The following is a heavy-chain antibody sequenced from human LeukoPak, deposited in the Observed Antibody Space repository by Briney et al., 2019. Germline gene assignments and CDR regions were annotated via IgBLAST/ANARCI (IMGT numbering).Heavy chain of an antibody. CDR1: GFTISTYA. J-gene: IGHJ4*02. CDR2: ITSSGATT. V-gene: IGHV3-23*01. Sequence: SGGSLRLSCAASGFTISTYAMTWVRQAPGKGLERVSSITSSGATTYYADSVKGRFTISRDISKNTLYLQMNSLTAEDSAVYYCAKEFIAGDGHVDCDSWGQGTLVTVSS. CDR3: AKEFIAGDGHVDCDS. D-gene: IGHD5-24*01.